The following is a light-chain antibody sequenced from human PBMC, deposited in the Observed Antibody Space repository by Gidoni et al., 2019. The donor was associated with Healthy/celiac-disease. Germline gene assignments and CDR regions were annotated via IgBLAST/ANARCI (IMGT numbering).Light chain of an antibody. J-gene: IGKJ2*01. Sequence: DIVLTQSPGTLSLSPGARATLACRASQSVSSSYLAWYQQKPGQAPRLLIYCASSRATGIPDRFSGSGSGTDFTLTISRLEPEDFAVYYCQQYGSSGYTFGQGTKLEIK. V-gene: IGKV3-20*01. CDR1: QSVSSSY. CDR3: QQYGSSGYT. CDR2: CAS.